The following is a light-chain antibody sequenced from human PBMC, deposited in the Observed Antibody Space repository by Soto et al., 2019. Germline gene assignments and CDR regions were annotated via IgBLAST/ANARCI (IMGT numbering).Light chain of an antibody. Sequence: DIVMTPSPLSLPVTAGEPASIXXRSXQNLLHSNGYIYLDWYLQKPGQSPXLPIYLGSNRAYGVPDRFSGRGSGTDFTLQISRVEAEDVGIYYCMQTLQTPTFGQGTKVDI. CDR1: QNLLHSNGYIY. J-gene: IGKJ1*01. CDR2: LGS. V-gene: IGKV2-28*01. CDR3: MQTLQTPT.